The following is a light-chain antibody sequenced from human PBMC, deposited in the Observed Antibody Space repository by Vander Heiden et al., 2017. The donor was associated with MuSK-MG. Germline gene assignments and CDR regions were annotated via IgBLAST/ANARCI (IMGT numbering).Light chain of an antibody. Sequence: DIQMTQSPSSLSASVGDRVTITCQASQDISNYLNWYQQKPGKAPKLLIYDASNLETGVPSRFSGRESGTDFTFSISSLQPEDLATYYCRQEDNLPITFSHGTKMDIK. J-gene: IGKJ3*01. CDR1: QDISNY. V-gene: IGKV1-33*01. CDR2: DAS. CDR3: RQEDNLPIT.